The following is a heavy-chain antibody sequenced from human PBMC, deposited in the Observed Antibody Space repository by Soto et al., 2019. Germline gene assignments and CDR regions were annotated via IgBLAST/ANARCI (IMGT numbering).Heavy chain of an antibody. CDR2: INAGNGNT. V-gene: IGHV1-3*01. D-gene: IGHD3-16*02. Sequence: ASVKVSCKASGYTFTSYAMHWVRQAPGQRLEWMGWINAGNGNTKYSQKFQGRVTITRDTSASTAYMELSSLRSEDTAVYYCASNYDYIWGSYRWDAFDIWGQGTMVTVSS. CDR3: ASNYDYIWGSYRWDAFDI. CDR1: GYTFTSYA. J-gene: IGHJ3*02.